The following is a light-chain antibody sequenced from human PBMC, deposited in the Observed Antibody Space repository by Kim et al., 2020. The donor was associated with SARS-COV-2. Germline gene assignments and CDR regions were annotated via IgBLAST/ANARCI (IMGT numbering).Light chain of an antibody. CDR2: DAT. Sequence: SLAPGERATLSCRASQSVNTYLAWYRQKPGQAPELLIFDATNRATGIPARFSGSGSGTDFTLTISSLEPEDFAVYYCQQRHNWLTFGGGTKVDIK. CDR1: QSVNTY. J-gene: IGKJ4*01. CDR3: QQRHNWLT. V-gene: IGKV3-11*01.